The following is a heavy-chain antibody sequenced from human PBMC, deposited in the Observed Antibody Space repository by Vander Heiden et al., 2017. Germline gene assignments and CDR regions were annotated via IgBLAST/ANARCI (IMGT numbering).Heavy chain of an antibody. CDR1: GYTFSVYD. CDR3: ARGGQNDAFDM. CDR2: MNPNTGST. J-gene: IGHJ3*02. Sequence: QVQLVQSGAEVKKPGASVRVSCKASGYTFSVYDINWVRQAAGQGLEWLGWMNPNTGSTGYALNFLGRVTMTRNTSVSTAYMDLSSLTSEETAVYYCARGGQNDAFDMWGQGTMVTVSS. V-gene: IGHV1-8*01.